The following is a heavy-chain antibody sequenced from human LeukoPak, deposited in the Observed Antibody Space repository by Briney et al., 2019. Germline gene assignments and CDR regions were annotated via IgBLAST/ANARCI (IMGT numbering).Heavy chain of an antibody. CDR1: GFTFSSYG. J-gene: IGHJ3*02. CDR3: AKDRLVAAHGDAFDI. CDR2: IRYDGSNK. Sequence: PGGSLRLSCAASGFTFSSYGMHWVRQAPGKGLEWVAFIRYDGSNKYYADSVKGRFTISRDNSKNTLYLQMNSLRAEDTAVYYCAKDRLVAAHGDAFDIWGQGTMVTVSS. V-gene: IGHV3-30*02. D-gene: IGHD6-19*01.